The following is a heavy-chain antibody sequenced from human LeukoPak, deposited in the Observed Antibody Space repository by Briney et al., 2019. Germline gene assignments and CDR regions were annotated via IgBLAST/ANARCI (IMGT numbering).Heavy chain of an antibody. CDR3: ARAYCSGGSCLDYYYYMDV. V-gene: IGHV1-24*01. CDR2: FDPEDGET. J-gene: IGHJ6*03. CDR1: GYTLTELS. Sequence: ASVKVSCKVSGYTLTELSMHWVRQAPGKGLEWMGGFDPEDGETIYAQKFQGRVTMTEDTSTDTAYMELSRLRSDDTAVYYCARAYCSGGSCLDYYYYMDVWGKGTTVTISS. D-gene: IGHD2-15*01.